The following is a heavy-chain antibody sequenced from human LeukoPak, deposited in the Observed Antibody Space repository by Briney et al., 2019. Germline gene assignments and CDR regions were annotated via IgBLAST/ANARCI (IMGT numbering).Heavy chain of an antibody. D-gene: IGHD3-22*01. Sequence: GESLKISCKGSGYSFTSYWIGWVRQMPGKGLEWGGIIYPGDSDTRYSPSFQGQVTISADKSISTAYLQWSSLKASDTAMYYCARRLLYYYDSSGYFDYWGQGTLVTVSS. CDR3: ARRLLYYYDSSGYFDY. CDR1: GYSFTSYW. CDR2: IYPGDSDT. V-gene: IGHV5-51*01. J-gene: IGHJ4*02.